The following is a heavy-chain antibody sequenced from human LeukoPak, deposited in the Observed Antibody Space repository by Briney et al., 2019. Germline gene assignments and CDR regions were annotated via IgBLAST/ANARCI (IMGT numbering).Heavy chain of an antibody. V-gene: IGHV4-39*07. CDR2: IYHSGST. D-gene: IGHD6-13*01. Sequence: SETLSLTCTVSGGSISSSSYYWGWIRQPPGKGLEWIGEIYHSGSTNYNPSLKSRVTISVDKSKNQFSLKLSSVTAADTAVYYCARDAGYSSSWPYYWGQGTLVTVSS. J-gene: IGHJ4*02. CDR3: ARDAGYSSSWPYY. CDR1: GGSISSSSYY.